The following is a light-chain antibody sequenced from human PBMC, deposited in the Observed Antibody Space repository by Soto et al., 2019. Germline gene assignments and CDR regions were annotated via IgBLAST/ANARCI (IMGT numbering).Light chain of an antibody. V-gene: IGKV3-20*01. J-gene: IGKJ1*01. CDR3: QQYGSSPGT. Sequence: EIVLTQSPGTLSVSPGERATLSCRASQSVTSNYLAWYQQEPGQAPRLLIFGASIRDTGIPDRFSGSGSGTDFSLTISRLEPEDFAVYYCQQYGSSPGTFGQGTKVDIK. CDR2: GAS. CDR1: QSVTSNY.